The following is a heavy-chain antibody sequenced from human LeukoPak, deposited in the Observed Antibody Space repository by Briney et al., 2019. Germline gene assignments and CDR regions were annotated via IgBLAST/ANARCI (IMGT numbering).Heavy chain of an antibody. D-gene: IGHD3-10*01. J-gene: IGHJ5*02. V-gene: IGHV3-66*01. CDR1: GFTVSSNY. CDR2: IYSGGGT. CDR3: ASDYYYGSGSFFT. Sequence: GGSLRLSCAASGFTVSSNYMTWVRQAPGKGLEWVSVIYSGGGTFYADSVKGRFTISRDNSKNTLYLQMNSLRAEDTAVYYCASDYYYGSGSFFTWGQGTLVTVSS.